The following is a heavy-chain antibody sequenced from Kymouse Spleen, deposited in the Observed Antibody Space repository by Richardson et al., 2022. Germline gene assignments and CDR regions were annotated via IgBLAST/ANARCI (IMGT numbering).Heavy chain of an antibody. V-gene: IGHV4-59*01. CDR3: AREEQLGRYFDY. CDR2: IYYSGST. D-gene: IGHD6-6*01. Sequence: QVQLQESGPGLVKPSETLSLTCTVSGGSISSYYWSWIRQPPGKGLEWIGYIYYSGSTNYNPSLKSRVTISVDTSKNQFSLKLSSVTAADTAVYYCAREEQLGRYFDYWGQGTLVTVSS. J-gene: IGHJ4*02. CDR1: GGSISSYY.